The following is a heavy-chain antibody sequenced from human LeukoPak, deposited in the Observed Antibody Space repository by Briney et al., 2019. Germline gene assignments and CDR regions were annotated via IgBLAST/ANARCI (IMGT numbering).Heavy chain of an antibody. V-gene: IGHV4-59*01. J-gene: IGHJ5*02. CDR2: IYYSGST. D-gene: IGHD2-15*01. CDR1: GGSISSYY. Sequence: PSETLSLTCTVSGGSISSYYWSWIRQPPGKGLEWIGYIYYSGSTNYNPPLKSRVTISVDTSKNQFSLKLNSVTAADTAVYYCARGKNCDGGGCYPYNWFDPWGQGTLVTVSS. CDR3: ARGKNCDGGGCYPYNWFDP.